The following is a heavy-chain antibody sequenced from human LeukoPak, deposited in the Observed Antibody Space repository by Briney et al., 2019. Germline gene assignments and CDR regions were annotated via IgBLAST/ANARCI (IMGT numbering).Heavy chain of an antibody. D-gene: IGHD2-15*01. Sequence: SGTLSITCAVSGGSISSSNWWSWVRQPPGKGLEWIGEIYHSGSTNYNPSLKSRVTISVDKSKNQFSLKLSSVTAADTAVYYCARMYCSGGSCYSVGHNWFDPWGQGTLVTVSS. CDR2: IYHSGST. CDR1: GGSISSSNW. V-gene: IGHV4-4*02. J-gene: IGHJ5*02. CDR3: ARMYCSGGSCYSVGHNWFDP.